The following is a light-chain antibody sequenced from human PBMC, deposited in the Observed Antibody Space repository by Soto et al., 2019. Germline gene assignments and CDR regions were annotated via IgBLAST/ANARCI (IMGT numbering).Light chain of an antibody. CDR2: EIN. J-gene: IGLJ1*01. Sequence: QSALTQPPSASGSPGQSITISCTGTSSDVGAFNYVSWYQQHPGKAPKLTIFEINKRPSGVPDRFSGSKSGNTASLTVSGLQTEDEADYYCSSYAGSNIYVFGSGTKVTVL. CDR3: SSYAGSNIYV. CDR1: SSDVGAFNY. V-gene: IGLV2-8*01.